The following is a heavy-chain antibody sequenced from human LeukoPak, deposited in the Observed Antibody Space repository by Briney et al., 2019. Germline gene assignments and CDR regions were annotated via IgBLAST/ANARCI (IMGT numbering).Heavy chain of an antibody. V-gene: IGHV3-7*01. CDR2: IRQDGGEM. CDR3: ARDKIEGATYFDY. J-gene: IGHJ4*02. Sequence: GGSLRLSCAASGFTFSIYWMSWVRQSPGGGLEWVANIRQDGGEMYYVDSVKGRFTIFRDNTKNALYLQMNNLREDDTTVYYCARDKIEGATYFDYWGQGTLVTVSS. D-gene: IGHD1-26*01. CDR1: GFTFSIYW.